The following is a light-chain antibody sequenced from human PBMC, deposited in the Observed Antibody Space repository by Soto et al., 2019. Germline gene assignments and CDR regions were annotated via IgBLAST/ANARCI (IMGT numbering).Light chain of an antibody. J-gene: IGKJ4*01. CDR1: QSISSY. CDR3: QQLNSYPFT. Sequence: IQMTQSPSSMAAFVGDRVTIACRASQSISSYLNWYQHKPGKAPKVLSVAASTLQSGVPSRVSGRGSGTDFTLTISSLQPEDVATYYCQQLNSYPFTVGGGTKVEIK. CDR2: AAS. V-gene: IGKV1-9*01.